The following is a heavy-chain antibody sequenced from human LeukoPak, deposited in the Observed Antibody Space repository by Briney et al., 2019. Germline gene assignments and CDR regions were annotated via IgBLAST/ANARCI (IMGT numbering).Heavy chain of an antibody. V-gene: IGHV4-61*01. CDR1: GGSVSSGSYY. Sequence: SETLSLTCTVSGGSVSSGSYYWSWIRQPPGKGLEWIGYIYYSGSTNYNPSLKSRVTISVDTSKNQFSLKLSSVTAADTAVYYCAREGGYSGYDYWHWGQGTLVTVSS. J-gene: IGHJ4*02. CDR3: AREGGYSGYDYWH. D-gene: IGHD5-12*01. CDR2: IYYSGST.